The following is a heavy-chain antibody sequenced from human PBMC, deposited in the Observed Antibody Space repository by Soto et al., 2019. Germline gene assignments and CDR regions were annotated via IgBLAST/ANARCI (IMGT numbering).Heavy chain of an antibody. CDR3: AVTLTGSRSPLAH. D-gene: IGHD3-9*01. CDR1: GGTFSSNA. J-gene: IGHJ4*02. CDR2: IIPIYASP. Sequence: QVQLVQSGAEVKKPGSSVKVSCKASGGTFSSNAISWVRQAPGQGLEWMGGIIPIYASPNYAQNFKGRVTVTADKATSTAYLELSRMKFSDSASYYCAVTLTGSRSPLAHWGRGTLVIVSS. V-gene: IGHV1-69*06.